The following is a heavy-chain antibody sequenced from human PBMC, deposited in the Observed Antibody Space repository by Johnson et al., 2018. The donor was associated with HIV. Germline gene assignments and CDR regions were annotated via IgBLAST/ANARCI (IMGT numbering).Heavy chain of an antibody. D-gene: IGHD3-10*01. CDR2: IGTAVDT. CDR1: GLTFTSYD. J-gene: IGHJ3*02. Sequence: VQLVESGGGLVQPWGSLRLSCVASGLTFTSYDMHWVRQATGEGLDWISAIGTAVDTLYPGSVKGRFTISRDNAKNSLYLQMNSLSPGDTAVYYCVRGGSDAFDIGGQGTMVTVSA. CDR3: VRGGSDAFDI. V-gene: IGHV3-13*01.